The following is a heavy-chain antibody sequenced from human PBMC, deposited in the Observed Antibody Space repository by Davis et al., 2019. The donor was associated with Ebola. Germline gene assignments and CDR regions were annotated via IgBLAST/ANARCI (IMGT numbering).Heavy chain of an antibody. J-gene: IGHJ2*01. CDR2: INHRGST. V-gene: IGHV4-34*01. Sequence: MPSETLSLTCAVYGGSFSGYYWSWIRQPPGKGLEWIGEINHRGSTNYNPSLKSRVTISVDTSKIQFSLRLGSVTAADTAVYYCARAFHNWYFDLWGRGTLVTVSS. CDR1: GGSFSGYY. CDR3: ARAFHNWYFDL.